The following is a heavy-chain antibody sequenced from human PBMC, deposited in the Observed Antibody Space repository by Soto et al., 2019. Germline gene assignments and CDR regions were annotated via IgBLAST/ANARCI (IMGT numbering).Heavy chain of an antibody. CDR2: ISPMFGAA. Sequence: QVQLVQSGAEMKKPGSSVKVSCQSSGGTFNTYAMNWVRQAPGQSPEWMGDISPMFGAANYAPKVQGRGTITADESTVTSYLQLSSLTSDDTPLYFCAREVQVPPPAFVYWGQGTLVTVSS. D-gene: IGHD3-10*01. J-gene: IGHJ4*02. CDR1: GGTFNTYA. CDR3: AREVQVPPPAFVY. V-gene: IGHV1-69*19.